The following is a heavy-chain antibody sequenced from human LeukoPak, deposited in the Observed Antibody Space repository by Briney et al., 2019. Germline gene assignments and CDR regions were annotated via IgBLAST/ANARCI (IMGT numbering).Heavy chain of an antibody. CDR1: GGSISSSSYY. Sequence: SETLSLTCTVSGGSISSSSYYWGWIRQPPGKGLEWIGSIYYSGSTYYNPSLKSRVTISVDTSKNQFSLKLSSVTAADTAVYYCARDRAYYYDSSGYYYGWFDPWGQGTLVTVSS. D-gene: IGHD3-22*01. V-gene: IGHV4-39*07. CDR3: ARDRAYYYDSSGYYYGWFDP. CDR2: IYYSGST. J-gene: IGHJ5*02.